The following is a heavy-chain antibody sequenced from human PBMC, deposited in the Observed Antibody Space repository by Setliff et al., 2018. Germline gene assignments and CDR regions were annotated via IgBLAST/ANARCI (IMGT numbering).Heavy chain of an antibody. V-gene: IGHV1-18*01. Sequence: ASVKVSCKTSGYNFITTGISWVRQAPGQGPEWMGCISPFNGSTDYAQKFQGRVTMTTDTSTSTAYMELMSLTSDDTALYFCARDLGDLVATILSFFDYWGQGTLVTVSS. D-gene: IGHD5-12*01. CDR3: ARDLGDLVATILSFFDY. J-gene: IGHJ4*02. CDR1: GYNFITTG. CDR2: ISPFNGST.